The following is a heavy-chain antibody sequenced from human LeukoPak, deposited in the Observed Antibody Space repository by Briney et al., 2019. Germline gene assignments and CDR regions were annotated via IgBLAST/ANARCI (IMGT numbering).Heavy chain of an antibody. CDR1: GGSISSYY. D-gene: IGHD3-10*01. CDR3: ARAEGGYNWFDP. CDR2: IYYGGST. J-gene: IGHJ5*02. V-gene: IGHV4-59*01. Sequence: PSETLSLTCTVSGGSISSYYWSWIRQPPGKGLEWIGYIYYGGSTNYNPSLKSRVTISVDTSKNQFSLKLSSVTAADTAVYYCARAEGGYNWFDPWGQGTLVTVSS.